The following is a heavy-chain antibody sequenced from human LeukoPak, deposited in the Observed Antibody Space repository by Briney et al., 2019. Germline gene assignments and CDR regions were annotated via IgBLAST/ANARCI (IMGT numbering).Heavy chain of an antibody. D-gene: IGHD3-22*01. V-gene: IGHV3-21*01. CDR1: GFTFSSYS. CDR3: AREEGQLLWGDYYDSSGYYPFDY. Sequence: GGSLRLSCAASGFTFSSYSMNWVRQAPGKGLEWVSSISSSRSYIYYADSVKGRFTISRDNAKNSLYLQMNSLRAEDTAVYYCAREEGQLLWGDYYDSSGYYPFDYWGQGTLVTVSS. CDR2: ISSSRSYI. J-gene: IGHJ4*02.